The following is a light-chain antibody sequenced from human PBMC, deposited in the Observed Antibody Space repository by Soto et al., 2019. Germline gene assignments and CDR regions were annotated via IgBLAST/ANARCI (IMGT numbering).Light chain of an antibody. CDR2: GAS. J-gene: IGKJ1*01. V-gene: IGKV3-20*01. Sequence: DMEVTQAPGTLSLSTGERATLSCSASQSVSNNYLAWYHQKPGQAPRLLIYGASNRATGIPDRFSGSGSGTDFTLTISRLAPEDFAVYYCQQYGSSGTFGQGTKVDIK. CDR3: QQYGSSGT. CDR1: QSVSNNY.